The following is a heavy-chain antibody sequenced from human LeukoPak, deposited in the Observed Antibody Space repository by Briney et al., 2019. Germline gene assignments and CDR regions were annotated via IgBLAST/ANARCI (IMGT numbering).Heavy chain of an antibody. CDR2: ISTDGSSR. D-gene: IGHD2/OR15-2a*01. CDR1: GFTFSSYW. Sequence: EGSLRLSCAASGFTFSSYWMHWLRQEPRKGLVWVSRISTDGSSRSYADSVKGRFTISRDNGKNTLYLQMNSLRAEDTAVYYCASYLTSIPSGMDVWGQGATVTVSS. V-gene: IGHV3-74*01. J-gene: IGHJ6*02. CDR3: ASYLTSIPSGMDV.